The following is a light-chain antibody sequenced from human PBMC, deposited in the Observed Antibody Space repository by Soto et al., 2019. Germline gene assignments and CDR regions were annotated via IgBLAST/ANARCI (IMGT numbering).Light chain of an antibody. J-gene: IGKJ4*01. CDR2: AAS. V-gene: IGKV1-9*01. CDR1: QGISTY. Sequence: DIQLTQSPSFLSASVGDRVTITCRASQGISTYLAWYQQSPGKAPTLLTYAASTLQSGVPSRFSGSGSGTEFTLTISSRQPEDFAAYFCQQLYSPPLSFGGGTKVDIK. CDR3: QQLYSPPLS.